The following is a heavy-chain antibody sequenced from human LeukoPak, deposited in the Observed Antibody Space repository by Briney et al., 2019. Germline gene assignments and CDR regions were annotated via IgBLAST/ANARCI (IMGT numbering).Heavy chain of an antibody. CDR2: ISSGGNTI. J-gene: IGHJ3*02. D-gene: IGHD2-8*02. CDR3: ARGCTDPREPHGFDI. CDR1: GFSFSDYY. Sequence: GGSLRLSCAASGFSFSDYYMTWIRQAPGKGLEWISYISSGGNTIYYADSVKGRFTISRDNAKNSLLLQMNSLRAEDTAVYYCARGCTDPREPHGFDIWGQGTMVTVSS. V-gene: IGHV3-11*01.